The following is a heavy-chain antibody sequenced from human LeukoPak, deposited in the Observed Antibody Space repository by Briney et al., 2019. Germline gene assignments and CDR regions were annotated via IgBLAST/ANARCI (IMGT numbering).Heavy chain of an antibody. CDR1: GGSFSGYY. J-gene: IGHJ6*02. CDR3: ASSRPYGDYYYYYYGMDV. Sequence: PSETLSLTCAVYGGSFSGYYWSWIRQPPGKGLEWIGEINHSGSTNYNPSLKRRVTISVDTSKNQFSLKLSSVTAADTAVYYCASSRPYGDYYYYYYGMDVWGQGTTVTVSS. D-gene: IGHD4-17*01. CDR2: INHSGST. V-gene: IGHV4-34*01.